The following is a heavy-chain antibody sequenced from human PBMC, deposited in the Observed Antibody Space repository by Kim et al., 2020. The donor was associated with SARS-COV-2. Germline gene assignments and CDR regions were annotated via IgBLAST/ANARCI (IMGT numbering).Heavy chain of an antibody. J-gene: IGHJ6*02. V-gene: IGHV3-66*01. CDR1: GFAVTSTY. CDR3: ASDEGYPNGLGD. Sequence: GGSLRLSCTASGFAVTSTYMSWVRQAPGKGLEWVSVINAVGPTYYAASVKGRFIISRDSSKDTLHLQMNSLTVDDTAVYYCASDEGYPNGLGDWGQGT. CDR2: INAVGPT. D-gene: IGHD2-15*01.